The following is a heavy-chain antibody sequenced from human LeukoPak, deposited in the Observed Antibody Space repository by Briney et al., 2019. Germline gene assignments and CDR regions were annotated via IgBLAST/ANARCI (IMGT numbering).Heavy chain of an antibody. CDR1: VYTFTSYD. J-gene: IGHJ1*01. D-gene: IGHD1-26*01. Sequence: GASVKVSCKASVYTFTSYDINSARQATGQRLWWMGWRNHTSGTTGYAQTFQARVTTSRNTSISSAYMELRSRRSVATAVYYCVRGLRATTGREYFKDGGKAPWSPSPQ. CDR2: RNHTSGTT. CDR3: VRGLRATTGREYFKD. V-gene: IGHV1-8*01.